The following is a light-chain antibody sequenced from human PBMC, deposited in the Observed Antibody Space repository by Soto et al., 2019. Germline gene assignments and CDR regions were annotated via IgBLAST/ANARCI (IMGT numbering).Light chain of an antibody. CDR2: AAS. J-gene: IGKJ4*01. CDR1: QSVSSY. Sequence: EIVLTQSPAILSLSPGERATLSCRASQSVSSYLTWYQQKPGQAPSLLIYAASNRATGIPARFSGSGSGTDFTLTISSLEPEDSAVYYCQQRSDWLITSGGGTKVEIK. V-gene: IGKV3-11*01. CDR3: QQRSDWLIT.